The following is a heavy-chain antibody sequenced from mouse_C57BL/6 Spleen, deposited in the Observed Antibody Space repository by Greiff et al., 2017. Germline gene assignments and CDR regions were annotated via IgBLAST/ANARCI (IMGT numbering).Heavy chain of an antibody. J-gene: IGHJ2*01. Sequence: EVKVVESGGGLVKPGGSLKLSCAASGFTFSSYAMSWVRQTPEKRLEWVATISDGGSYTYYPDNVKGRFTISRDNAKNNLYLQMSHLKSEDTAMYYCARASYGNYGFDYWGQGTTLTVSS. CDR1: GFTFSSYA. V-gene: IGHV5-4*03. CDR2: ISDGGSYT. CDR3: ARASYGNYGFDY. D-gene: IGHD2-10*01.